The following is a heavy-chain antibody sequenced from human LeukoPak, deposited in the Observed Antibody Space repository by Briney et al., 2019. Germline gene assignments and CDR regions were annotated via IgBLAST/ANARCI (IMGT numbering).Heavy chain of an antibody. CDR2: IYYSGST. CDR1: GGSISSYY. V-gene: IGHV4-59*01. Sequence: SETLSLTCTVSGGSISSYYWSWIRQPPGKGLEWIGYIYYSGSTNYNPSLKSRVTISVDTSKNQFSLKLSSVTAADTAVYYCARTSYGGNSNWFDPWGQGTLVTVSS. D-gene: IGHD4-23*01. CDR3: ARTSYGGNSNWFDP. J-gene: IGHJ5*02.